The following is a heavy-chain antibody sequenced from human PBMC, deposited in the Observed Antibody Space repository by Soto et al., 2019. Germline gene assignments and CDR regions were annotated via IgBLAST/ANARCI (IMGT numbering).Heavy chain of an antibody. J-gene: IGHJ4*02. CDR3: AKDRTAAARNLDS. D-gene: IGHD6-13*01. Sequence: EVQLLESGGGLVQPGGSLRLSCAVSGFTFSNHAMSWVRQAPGKGLEWVSAISTAVGATYYADSVKGRFTISRDDSNNTWFLQMSSLRAEATAVEYGAKDRTAAARNLDSWGQGTLVPVSS. V-gene: IGHV3-23*01. CDR1: GFTFSNHA. CDR2: ISTAVGAT.